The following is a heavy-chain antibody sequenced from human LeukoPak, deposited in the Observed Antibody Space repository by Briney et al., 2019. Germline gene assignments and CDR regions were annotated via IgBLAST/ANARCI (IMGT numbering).Heavy chain of an antibody. CDR3: ARVLYYYDSSGLFDY. Sequence: LGASVKVSCKASGYTFTGYYMHWVRQAPGQGLEWMGWINPNSGGTNYAQKFQGRVTMTRDTSISTAYMELSRLRSDDTAVYYCARVLYYYDSSGLFDYWGQGTLVTVSS. D-gene: IGHD3-22*01. J-gene: IGHJ4*02. V-gene: IGHV1-2*03. CDR2: INPNSGGT. CDR1: GYTFTGYY.